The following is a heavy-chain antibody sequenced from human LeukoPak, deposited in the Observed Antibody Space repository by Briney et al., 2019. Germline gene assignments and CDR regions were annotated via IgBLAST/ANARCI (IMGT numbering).Heavy chain of an antibody. CDR2: ISDSGSLI. J-gene: IGHJ4*01. CDR3: ARVTTHYGAAAFDY. Sequence: GGSLRLSCTASKFTLSSYEMDWVRQAPGKGLEWVSYISDSGSLIYYADSVKGRFTISRDNAKNSLYLQMNSLRAEDTAVYYCARVTTHYGAAAFDYWGHGTLVTVSS. V-gene: IGHV3-48*03. D-gene: IGHD4-17*01. CDR1: KFTLSSYE.